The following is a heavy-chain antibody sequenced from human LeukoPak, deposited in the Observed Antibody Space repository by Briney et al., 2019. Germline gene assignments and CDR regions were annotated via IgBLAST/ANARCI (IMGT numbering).Heavy chain of an antibody. CDR1: GGTFSSYA. CDR3: ATSSGYSHTWGAFDY. V-gene: IGHV1-69*04. J-gene: IGHJ4*02. D-gene: IGHD5-18*01. CDR2: IIPVLGIA. Sequence: ASVKVSCKASGGTFSSYAISWVRQAPGQGLEWMGRIIPVLGIANYAQKFQGRVTITADKSTSTAYMELSSLRSEDTAVYYCATSSGYSHTWGAFDYWGQGALVTVSS.